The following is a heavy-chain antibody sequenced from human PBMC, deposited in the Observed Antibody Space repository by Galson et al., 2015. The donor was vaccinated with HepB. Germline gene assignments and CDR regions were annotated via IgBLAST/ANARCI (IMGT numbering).Heavy chain of an antibody. CDR2: ISDSGART. Sequence: SLRLSCAASGFTFSSYGVSWVRQAPGKGLEWVSGISDSGARTYYAQSVKGRFTISRDNSESTLYLQMNSLRVEDTAVYYCAKVYEAYCRGDCYSYFDSWGQGTLVTVSS. J-gene: IGHJ4*02. CDR3: AKVYEAYCRGDCYSYFDS. D-gene: IGHD2-21*02. CDR1: GFTFSSYG. V-gene: IGHV3-23*01.